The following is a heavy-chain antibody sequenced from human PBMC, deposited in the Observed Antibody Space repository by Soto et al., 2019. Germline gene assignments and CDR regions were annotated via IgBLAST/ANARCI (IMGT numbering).Heavy chain of an antibody. CDR2: ISGSGGST. J-gene: IGHJ4*02. CDR3: AKDLIVHYDSSGGFDY. Sequence: EVQLLESGGGLVQPGGSLRLSCAASGFTFSSYAMSWVRQAPGKGLEWVSAISGSGGSTYYADSVKGRLTISRDNSKNTLYLQLNSLRAEDTAVYYCAKDLIVHYDSSGGFDYWGQGTLVTVSS. D-gene: IGHD3-22*01. V-gene: IGHV3-23*01. CDR1: GFTFSSYA.